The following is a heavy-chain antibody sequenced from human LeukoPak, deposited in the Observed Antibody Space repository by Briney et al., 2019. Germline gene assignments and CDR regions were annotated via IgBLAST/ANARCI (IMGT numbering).Heavy chain of an antibody. CDR1: GGSISSGGYY. CDR3: ARDYYDSSGYYYFDY. D-gene: IGHD3-22*01. V-gene: IGHV4-31*03. CDR2: IYYSGST. Sequence: SETLSLTCTVSGGSISSGGYYWSWIRQHPGKGLEWIGYIYYSGSTYYNPSLKSRVTISVDTSKNQFSLKLSSVTAADTAVYYCARDYYDSSGYYYFDYWGQGTLVTVSS. J-gene: IGHJ4*02.